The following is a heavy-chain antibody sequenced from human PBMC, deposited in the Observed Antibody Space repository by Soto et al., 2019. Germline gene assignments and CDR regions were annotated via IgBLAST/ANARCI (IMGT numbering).Heavy chain of an antibody. D-gene: IGHD3-10*01. J-gene: IGHJ6*02. Sequence: PSETLSLTCTVSGGSISSYYWSWIRQPPGKGLEWIGYIYYSGSTNYNPSLKSRVSISVDTSKNQYSQKLSSVTAADSAVYYCARDVLITMVRGVINDYYYGMDVWGQGTTVTVSS. CDR3: ARDVLITMVRGVINDYYYGMDV. CDR2: IYYSGST. CDR1: GGSISSYY. V-gene: IGHV4-59*01.